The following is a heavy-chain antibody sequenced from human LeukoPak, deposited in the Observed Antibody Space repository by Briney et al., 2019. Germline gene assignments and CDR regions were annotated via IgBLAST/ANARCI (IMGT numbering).Heavy chain of an antibody. V-gene: IGHV5-51*01. J-gene: IGHJ3*01. Sequence: GESLKISCKGSGYSFSSSWIGWVRQMPGKGLEWMGIIYPGDSDTKCSPSFQGQVTISVDKSISTAYLQWSSLKASDTAMYYCVRLRGWFEVRAFDVWGQGTMVTVSS. CDR2: IYPGDSDT. D-gene: IGHD6-19*01. CDR1: GYSFSSSW. CDR3: VRLRGWFEVRAFDV.